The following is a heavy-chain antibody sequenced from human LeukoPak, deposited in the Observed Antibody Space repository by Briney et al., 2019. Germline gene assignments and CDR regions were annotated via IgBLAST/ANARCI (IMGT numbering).Heavy chain of an antibody. D-gene: IGHD3-16*02. Sequence: PGGSLRLSCAASGFTFSSYSMNWVRQAPGKGLEWASSISSSSSYIYYADSVKGRFTISRDNAKNSLYLQMNSLRAEDTAVYYCARDRNDYVWGSYRDYWGQGTLVTVSS. V-gene: IGHV3-21*01. CDR1: GFTFSSYS. CDR3: ARDRNDYVWGSYRDY. J-gene: IGHJ4*02. CDR2: ISSSSSYI.